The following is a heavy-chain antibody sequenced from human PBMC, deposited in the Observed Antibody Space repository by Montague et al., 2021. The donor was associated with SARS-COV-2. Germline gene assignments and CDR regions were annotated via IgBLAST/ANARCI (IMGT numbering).Heavy chain of an antibody. CDR1: GGSISTTNW. J-gene: IGHJ3*02. CDR2: ISHSGNT. V-gene: IGHV4-4*02. CDR3: ARAMIVVTRDAFDI. Sequence: SETLSLTCSVSGGSISTTNWWSWVRQPPGEGLEWIGEISHSGNTNYNSCVRSRVTISLDKSKNQFSLKLSSVTAADTAVYYCARAMIVVTRDAFDIWGRGTKVIVST. D-gene: IGHD3-22*01.